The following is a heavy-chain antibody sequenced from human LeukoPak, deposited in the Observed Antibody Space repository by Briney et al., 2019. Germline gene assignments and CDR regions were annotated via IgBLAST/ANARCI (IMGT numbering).Heavy chain of an antibody. CDR3: ARDHGYSSGWYNY. CDR1: GYTFTSYD. CDR2: MNPNSGNT. J-gene: IGHJ4*02. D-gene: IGHD6-19*01. Sequence: ASVKVSCKASGYTFTSYDINWVRQATGQGLEWMGWMNPNSGNTGYAQKFQGRVTMTRDTSISTAYMELSRLRSDDTAVYYCARDHGYSSGWYNYWGQGTLVTISS. V-gene: IGHV1-8*01.